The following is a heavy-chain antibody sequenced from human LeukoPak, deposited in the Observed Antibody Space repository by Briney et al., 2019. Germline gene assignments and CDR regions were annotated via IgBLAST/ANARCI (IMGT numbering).Heavy chain of an antibody. CDR3: AKEYSGYDFDY. D-gene: IGHD5-12*01. V-gene: IGHV3-23*01. Sequence: GGSLRLSCAASGFTLRSYDMSWVRQAPGKGLEGVAATSGSGVNSYYADSVRGRFTISGDNSQNTLYLQMDSLRAEDTALYYCAKEYSGYDFDYWGQGTLVTVSS. J-gene: IGHJ4*02. CDR1: GFTLRSYD. CDR2: TSGSGVNS.